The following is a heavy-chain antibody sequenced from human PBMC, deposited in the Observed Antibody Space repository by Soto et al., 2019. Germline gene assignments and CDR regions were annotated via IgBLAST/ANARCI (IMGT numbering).Heavy chain of an antibody. V-gene: IGHV3-30*18. CDR3: AKENRGYSYGSPPGY. D-gene: IGHD5-18*01. Sequence: QVQLVESGGGVVQPGRSLRLSCAASGFTFSSYGMHWVRQAPGKGLEWVAVISYDGSNKYYADSVKGRFTISRDNSKNTLYLQMNSRRAEDTAVYYCAKENRGYSYGSPPGYWGQGTLVTVSS. CDR2: ISYDGSNK. CDR1: GFTFSSYG. J-gene: IGHJ4*02.